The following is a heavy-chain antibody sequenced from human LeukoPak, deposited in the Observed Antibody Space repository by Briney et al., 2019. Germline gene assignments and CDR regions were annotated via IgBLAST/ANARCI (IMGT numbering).Heavy chain of an antibody. CDR2: ISSSGSTI. Sequence: GGSLRLSCAASGFTFSSYNMNWVRQAPGQGLEWVSSISSSGSTIYYADSVKGRFTISRDNAKNSLYLQMNSLRAEDTAVYYCARDQQWLVHFDYWGQGTLVTVSS. CDR3: ARDQQWLVHFDY. D-gene: IGHD6-19*01. V-gene: IGHV3-21*04. J-gene: IGHJ4*02. CDR1: GFTFSSYN.